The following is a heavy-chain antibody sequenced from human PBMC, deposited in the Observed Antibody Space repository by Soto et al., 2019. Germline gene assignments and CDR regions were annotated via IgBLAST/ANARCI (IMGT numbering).Heavy chain of an antibody. D-gene: IGHD2-15*01. J-gene: IGHJ3*02. V-gene: IGHV3-23*01. CDR3: AKKHISGSAPGAFDI. CDR2: ISPSGAST. Sequence: GGSLRLSCAASGFTFSSYAMRWVRQAPGKGPEWVSAISPSGASTSYADSVKGRFTISRDNSKNTLYLQMNSLEADDTALYYCAKKHISGSAPGAFDIWGQGTMVTVSS. CDR1: GFTFSSYA.